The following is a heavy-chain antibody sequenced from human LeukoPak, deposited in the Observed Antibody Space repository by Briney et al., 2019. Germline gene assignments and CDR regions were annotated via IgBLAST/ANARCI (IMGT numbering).Heavy chain of an antibody. J-gene: IGHJ4*02. V-gene: IGHV1-46*01. Sequence: ASVKVSCKASGYTFTSYYMHWVRQAPGQGLEWMGIINPSGGSTSYAQKFQGRVTMTRDTSTSTVYMELSSLRSADTAVYYCARVKGYIWYSSGWYFDYWGQGTLVTVSS. CDR3: ARVKGYIWYSSGWYFDY. D-gene: IGHD6-19*01. CDR2: INPSGGST. CDR1: GYTFTSYY.